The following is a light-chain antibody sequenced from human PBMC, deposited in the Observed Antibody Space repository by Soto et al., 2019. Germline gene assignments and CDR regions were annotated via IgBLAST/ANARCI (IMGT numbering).Light chain of an antibody. V-gene: IGKV1-5*03. CDR2: EAS. Sequence: DIHMTQSPSTLSASVGERVTITCRASQNIDSWLAWYQQKPGKAPRLLIYEASSLEKGVPARFGGSGSGTEFTLTISRXQPDDFAAYYCQQYNVYSRTFGQGTKVDIK. CDR3: QQYNVYSRT. J-gene: IGKJ1*01. CDR1: QNIDSW.